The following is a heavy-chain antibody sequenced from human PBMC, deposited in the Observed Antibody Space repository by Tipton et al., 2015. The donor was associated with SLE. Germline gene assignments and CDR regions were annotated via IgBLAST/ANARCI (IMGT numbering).Heavy chain of an antibody. V-gene: IGHV4-59*02. CDR3: AVDISGFDY. CDR2: IYYSGST. J-gene: IGHJ4*02. D-gene: IGHD3-9*01. Sequence: GASVSSYYWSWIRQPPGKGLEWIGFIYYSGSTNYNPSLMSRVTISLDMSKNHFSLNLSSVTAADTAVYYCAVDISGFDYWGQGTLVTVSS. CDR1: GASVSSYY.